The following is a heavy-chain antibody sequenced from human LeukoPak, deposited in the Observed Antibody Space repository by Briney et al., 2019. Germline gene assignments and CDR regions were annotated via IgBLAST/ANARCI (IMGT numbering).Heavy chain of an antibody. J-gene: IGHJ6*03. V-gene: IGHV1-2*02. CDR1: GYTFTGYY. D-gene: IGHD2-15*01. Sequence: ASVKVSCKASGYTFTGYYMHWVRQAPGQGLEWMGWINPNSGGTNYAQKFQGRVTMTRDTSISTAYMELSRLRFDDTAVYYCARDVGYSVIRYYMDVWGKGTTVTVSS. CDR2: INPNSGGT. CDR3: ARDVGYSVIRYYMDV.